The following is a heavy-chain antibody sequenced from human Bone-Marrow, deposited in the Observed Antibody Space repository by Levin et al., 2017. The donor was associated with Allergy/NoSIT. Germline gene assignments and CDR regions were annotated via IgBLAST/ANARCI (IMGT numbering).Heavy chain of an antibody. Sequence: SETLSLTCTVSGGSISSSSYYWGWIRQPPGKGLEWIGSIYYSGSTYYNPSLKSRVTISVDTSKNQFSLKLSSVTAADTAVYYCARPYHGTHENRWGQQYYYYMDVWGKGTTVTVSS. CDR2: IYYSGST. CDR1: GGSISSSSYY. V-gene: IGHV4-39*01. CDR3: ARPYHGTHENRWGQQYYYYMDV. D-gene: IGHD3-16*01. J-gene: IGHJ6*03.